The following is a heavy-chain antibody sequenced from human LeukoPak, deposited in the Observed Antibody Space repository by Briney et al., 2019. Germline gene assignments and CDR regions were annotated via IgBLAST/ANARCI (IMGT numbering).Heavy chain of an antibody. V-gene: IGHV4-59*01. CDR3: ARVSGVEQWLEVGPYFDY. J-gene: IGHJ4*02. CDR2: IYYSGST. D-gene: IGHD6-19*01. Sequence: SETLSLTCTVSGGSISSYYWSWIRQPPGKGLEWIGYIYYSGSTNYNPSLKSRVTISVDTSKNQFSLKLSSVTAADTAVYYCARVSGVEQWLEVGPYFDYWGQGTLVTVSP. CDR1: GGSISSYY.